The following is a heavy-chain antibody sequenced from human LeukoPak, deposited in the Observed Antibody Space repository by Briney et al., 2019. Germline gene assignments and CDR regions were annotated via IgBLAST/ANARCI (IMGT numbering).Heavy chain of an antibody. CDR2: INPNSGDT. D-gene: IGHD2-15*01. CDR1: GYRFTGYY. Sequence: ASVKVSCKTSGYRFTGYYLHWVRQAPGQGLEWMGWINPNSGDTNYAQKFQGKVTMTRDTSISTVYMELRRLRYDDTAAYYCARGPLEYCSGDTCYSGRNWFDPWGQGTLVTVSS. CDR3: ARGPLEYCSGDTCYSGRNWFDP. V-gene: IGHV1-2*02. J-gene: IGHJ5*02.